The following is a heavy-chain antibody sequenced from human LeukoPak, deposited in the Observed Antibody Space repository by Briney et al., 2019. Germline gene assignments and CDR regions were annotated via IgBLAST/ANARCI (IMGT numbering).Heavy chain of an antibody. CDR1: GYTFTGYY. Sequence: GSVKVSCKASGYTFTGYYMHWVRQAPGQGLVWMGWINPNSGGTNYAQKFQGRVTMTRDTSISTAYMELSRLRSDDTAVYYCARRAYSPKGDIDYWGQGTLVTVSS. CDR2: INPNSGGT. V-gene: IGHV1-2*02. CDR3: ARRAYSPKGDIDY. D-gene: IGHD1-26*01. J-gene: IGHJ4*02.